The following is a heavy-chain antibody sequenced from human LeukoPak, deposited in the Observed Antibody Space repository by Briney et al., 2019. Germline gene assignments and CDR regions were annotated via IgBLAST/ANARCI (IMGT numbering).Heavy chain of an antibody. V-gene: IGHV3-30*03. CDR3: ARDGTGGSYGFDY. CDR1: GFTVSSNY. D-gene: IGHD1-26*01. J-gene: IGHJ4*02. CDR2: ISYDGSNK. Sequence: GGSLRLSCAASGFTVSSNYMSWVRQAPGKGLEWVAVISYDGSNKYYADSVKGRFTISRDNSKNTLYLQMNSLRAEDTAVYYCARDGTGGSYGFDYWGQGTLVTVSS.